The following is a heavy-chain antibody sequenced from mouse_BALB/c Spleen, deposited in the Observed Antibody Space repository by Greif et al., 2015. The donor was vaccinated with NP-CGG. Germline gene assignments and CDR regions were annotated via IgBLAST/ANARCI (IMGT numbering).Heavy chain of an antibody. V-gene: IGHV5-9-3*01. Sequence: EVQGVESGGGLVKPGGSLKLSCAASGFTFSSYAMSWVRQTPEKGLEWVATISSGGSYTYYPDSVKGRFTISRDNAKNTLYLQMSSLRSEDTAMYYCAGPSDFAYWGQGTLVTVSA. D-gene: IGHD2-10*02. J-gene: IGHJ3*01. CDR1: GFTFSSYA. CDR3: AGPSDFAY. CDR2: ISSGGSYT.